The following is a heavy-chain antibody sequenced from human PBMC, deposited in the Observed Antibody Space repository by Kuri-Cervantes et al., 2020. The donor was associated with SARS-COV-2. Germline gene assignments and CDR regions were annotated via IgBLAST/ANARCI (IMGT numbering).Heavy chain of an antibody. CDR2: INHSGST. D-gene: IGHD1-26*01. CDR3: AGGGGGSYCDFDY. V-gene: IGHV4-34*01. CDR1: GGSFSGYY. Sequence: SETLSLTCAVYGGSFSGYYWSWIRQPPGKGLEWIGEINHSGSTNYNPSLKSRVTISVDTSKNQFSLKLSSVTAADTAVYYCAGGGGGSYCDFDYWGQGTLVTVSS. J-gene: IGHJ4*02.